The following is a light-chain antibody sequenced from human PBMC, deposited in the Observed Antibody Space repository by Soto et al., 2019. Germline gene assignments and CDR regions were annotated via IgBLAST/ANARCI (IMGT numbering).Light chain of an antibody. V-gene: IGLV1-40*01. CDR1: SSNIGAGYE. CDR3: QSYDRRLTAYV. J-gene: IGLJ1*01. CDR2: ANK. Sequence: QAVVTQPPSVSGAPGQTVTISCTGSSSNIGAGYEVHWYHQIPGTAPKLLVSANKNRPSGVPDRLSAAKSGTSASLAITGLQAEDEAHYYCQSYDRRLTAYVFGTGTKLTVL.